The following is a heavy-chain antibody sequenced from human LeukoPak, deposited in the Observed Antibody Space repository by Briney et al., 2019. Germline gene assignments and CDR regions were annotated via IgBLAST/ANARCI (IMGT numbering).Heavy chain of an antibody. CDR3: ARDLRGDYVYFDY. V-gene: IGHV4-59*12. D-gene: IGHD4-17*01. Sequence: PSETLSLTCTVSGGSISSYYWSWIRQPPGKGLEWIGYIYYSGSTNYNPSLKSRVTISADTSKNQFSLKLSSVTAADTAVYYCARDLRGDYVYFDYWAREPWSPSPQ. CDR2: IYYSGST. CDR1: GGSISSYY. J-gene: IGHJ4*02.